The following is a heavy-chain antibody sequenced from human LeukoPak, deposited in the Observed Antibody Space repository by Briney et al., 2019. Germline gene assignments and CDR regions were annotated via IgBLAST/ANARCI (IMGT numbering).Heavy chain of an antibody. CDR2: INSDGSSA. D-gene: IGHD6-13*01. V-gene: IGHV3-74*01. J-gene: IGHJ4*02. Sequence: GGSLRLSCAASGFTFTSYWIHWVRHAPGKGLVWVSRINSDGSSASYADSVKGRFTISRDNAKNTLYLQMNSLGAEDTAVYYCAVGAAGLDYWGQGALVTVSS. CDR1: GFTFTSYW. CDR3: AVGAAGLDY.